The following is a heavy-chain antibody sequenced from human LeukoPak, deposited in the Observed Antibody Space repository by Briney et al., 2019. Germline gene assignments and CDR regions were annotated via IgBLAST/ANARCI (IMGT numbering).Heavy chain of an antibody. CDR3: ARGPPPDFDC. CDR1: GFTFDGYT. Sequence: GSLRLSCTAPGFTFDGYTMGWIRQPAGKGLEWIGRIYSSGSTDYNPSLKSRVTMSVDTSKNQFSLNLRSVTAADTAVYYCARGPPPDFDCWGQGTLVTVSS. J-gene: IGHJ4*02. V-gene: IGHV4-4*07. CDR2: IYSSGST.